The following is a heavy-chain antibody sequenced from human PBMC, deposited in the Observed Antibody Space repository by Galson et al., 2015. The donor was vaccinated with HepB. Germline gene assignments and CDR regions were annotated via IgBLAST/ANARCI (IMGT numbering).Heavy chain of an antibody. J-gene: IGHJ6*02. CDR3: ARAAYSSGWNYYYYYGMDV. V-gene: IGHV4-59*01. CDR2: IYYSGST. D-gene: IGHD6-19*01. Sequence: TLSLTCTVSGGSISSYYWSWIRQPPGKGLEWIGYIYYSGSTNYNPSLKSRVTISVDTSKNQFSLKLSSVTAADTAVYYCARAAYSSGWNYYYYYGMDVWGQGTTVTVSS. CDR1: GGSISSYY.